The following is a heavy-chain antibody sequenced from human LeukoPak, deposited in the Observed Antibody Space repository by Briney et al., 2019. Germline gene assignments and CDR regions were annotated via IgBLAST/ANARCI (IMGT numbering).Heavy chain of an antibody. CDR1: GGSISSYY. CDR3: ASIGMEYYGYFDY. CDR2: IYYSGST. J-gene: IGHJ4*02. D-gene: IGHD3-10*01. Sequence: SETLSLTCTVSGGSISSYYWSWNRQPPGKGLEWIGYIYYSGSTNYNPSLKSRVTISVDTSKNQFSLKLSSVTAADTAVYYCASIGMEYYGYFDYWGQGTLVTVSS. V-gene: IGHV4-59*08.